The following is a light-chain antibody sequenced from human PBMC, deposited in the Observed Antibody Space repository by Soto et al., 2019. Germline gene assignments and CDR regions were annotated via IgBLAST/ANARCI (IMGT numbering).Light chain of an antibody. J-gene: IGKJ2*01. Sequence: DIVMTQSPDSLAVSLGERATINCKSSQSVLYSANNKNYLAWYQQKPGQPPKLLIYWASTRESGVPDRFSGSGSGTDFTLTISSLQAEDVEVYYCQQYYSTPPYTFGQGTKLELK. CDR2: WAS. V-gene: IGKV4-1*01. CDR3: QQYYSTPPYT. CDR1: QSVLYSANNKNY.